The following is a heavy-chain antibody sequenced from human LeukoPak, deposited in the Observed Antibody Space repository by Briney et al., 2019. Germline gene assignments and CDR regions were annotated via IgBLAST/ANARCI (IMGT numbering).Heavy chain of an antibody. Sequence: PGGSLRLSCAASGFTFSSYGMHWVRQAPGKGLEWVAVIWYDGSNKYYADSVKGRFTISRDNSKNTLYLQMNSLRAEDTAVYYCARDLVATIGGLGQVYYYYGMDVWGQGTTVTVSS. CDR1: GFTFSSYG. V-gene: IGHV3-33*01. CDR2: IWYDGSNK. CDR3: ARDLVATIGGLGQVYYYYGMDV. D-gene: IGHD5-12*01. J-gene: IGHJ6*02.